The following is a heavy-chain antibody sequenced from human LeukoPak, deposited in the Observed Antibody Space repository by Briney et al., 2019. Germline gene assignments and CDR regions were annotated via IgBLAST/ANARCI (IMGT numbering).Heavy chain of an antibody. CDR1: GGSISSYY. D-gene: IGHD3-22*01. V-gene: IGHV4-59*01. CDR3: ARNGAYYYDSSGYYHPSLDY. Sequence: SETLSLTCTVSGGSISSYYWSWIRQPPGKGLEWIGYIYYSGSTNYKSSLKSRVTISVDTSKNQFSLKLSSVTAADTAVYYCARNGAYYYDSSGYYHPSLDYWGQGTLVTVSS. CDR2: IYYSGST. J-gene: IGHJ4*02.